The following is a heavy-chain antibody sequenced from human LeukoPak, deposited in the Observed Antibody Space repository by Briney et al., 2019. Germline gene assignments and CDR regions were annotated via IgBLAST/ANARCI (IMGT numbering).Heavy chain of an antibody. CDR2: ISWNSGSI. J-gene: IGHJ3*02. CDR3: ARQDNYAFDI. D-gene: IGHD1-1*01. CDR1: GFIFDDYA. V-gene: IGHV3-9*01. Sequence: GGSLRLSCAASGFIFDDYAMHWVRQAPGKGLEWVSGISWNSGSIGYADSVKGRFTISRDNAKNSMYLQMNSLRAEDTAVYYCARQDNYAFDIWGQGTMVTVSS.